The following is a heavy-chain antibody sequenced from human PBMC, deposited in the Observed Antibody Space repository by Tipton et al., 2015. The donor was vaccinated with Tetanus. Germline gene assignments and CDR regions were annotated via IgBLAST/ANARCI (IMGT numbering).Heavy chain of an antibody. J-gene: IGHJ6*02. Sequence: QLVQSGAEVKKPGSSVKVSCKASGGTFSSYAISRVRQAPGQGLEWMGGIIPIFGTANYAQKFQGRVTITADKSTSTAYMELSSLTSKDTAVYYCARGYYSSPSPFFAGYHGMDVWGQGTTVTVSS. CDR3: ARGYYSSPSPFFAGYHGMDV. CDR1: GGTFSSYA. D-gene: IGHD6-13*01. V-gene: IGHV1-69*06. CDR2: IIPIFGTA.